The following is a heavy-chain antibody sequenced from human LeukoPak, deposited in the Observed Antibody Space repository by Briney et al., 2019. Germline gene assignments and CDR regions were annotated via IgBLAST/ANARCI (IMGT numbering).Heavy chain of an antibody. CDR3: ARRTGGTKDY. Sequence: PGGSLRLSCVASGFTFRDVVMSWVRQAPGKGLEWVSAISYNGASTDYADSVKGRFAISRDNSKNTLYLQMNSLRAEDTAVYYCARRTGGTKDYWGQGTQVTVSS. CDR2: ISYNGAST. J-gene: IGHJ4*02. D-gene: IGHD7-27*01. V-gene: IGHV3-23*01. CDR1: GFTFRDVV.